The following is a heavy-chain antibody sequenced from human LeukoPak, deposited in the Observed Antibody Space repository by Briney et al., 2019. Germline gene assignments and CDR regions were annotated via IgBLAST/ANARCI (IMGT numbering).Heavy chain of an antibody. V-gene: IGHV3-30-3*01. J-gene: IGHJ4*02. CDR2: ISYDGSNK. CDR1: GFTFSSYN. D-gene: IGHD6-13*01. Sequence: GGSLRLSCAASGFTFSSYNMNWVRQAPGKGLEWVAVISYDGSNKYYADSVKGRSTISSDNSKNTLYVQMNSLRAEDTAVYYCAREERSDWYVGYFDYWGQGTLVTVSS. CDR3: AREERSDWYVGYFDY.